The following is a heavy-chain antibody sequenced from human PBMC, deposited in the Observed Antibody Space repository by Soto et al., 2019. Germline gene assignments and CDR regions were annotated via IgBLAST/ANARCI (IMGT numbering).Heavy chain of an antibody. J-gene: IGHJ6*02. V-gene: IGHV1-69*08. CDR3: ARERGYYYYYYAMDV. D-gene: IGHD3-10*01. CDR1: GGTFSSYT. CDR2: IIPILGIA. Sequence: QVQLVQSGAEVKKPGSSVKVSCKASGGTFSSYTISWVRQAPGQGLEWMGRIIPILGIANYAQKFQGRVTITADKSTSTAYIELSSLRSEDTAVYYCARERGYYYYYYAMDVWGQGTTVTVSS.